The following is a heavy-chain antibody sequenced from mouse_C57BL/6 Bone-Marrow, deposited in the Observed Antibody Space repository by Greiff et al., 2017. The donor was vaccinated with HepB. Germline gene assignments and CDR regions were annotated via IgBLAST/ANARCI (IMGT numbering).Heavy chain of an antibody. V-gene: IGHV1-81*01. D-gene: IGHD1-1*01. CDR3: AKNYVGWFAY. Sequence: QVQLQQSGAELARPGASVKLSCKASGYTFTSYGISWVKQRNGQGLEWIGEIYPRSGNTYYNEKFKGKATLTADKSSGTAYMELRSLTSEDSAVYFCAKNYVGWFAYWGQGTLVTVSA. CDR1: GYTFTSYG. J-gene: IGHJ3*01. CDR2: IYPRSGNT.